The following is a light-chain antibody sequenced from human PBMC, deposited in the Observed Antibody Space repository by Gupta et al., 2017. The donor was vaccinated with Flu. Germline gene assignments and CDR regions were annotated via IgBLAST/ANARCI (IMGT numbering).Light chain of an antibody. CDR2: WAS. J-gene: IGKJ1*01. CDR1: QSVLYSSNNKNY. V-gene: IGKV4-1*01. CDR3: QQDDSTSWT. Sequence: IVLTKSPTSLAGSLGGRATINCKSSQSVLYSSNNKNYLAWYQQKPGQPPNLLIYWASTRESGVPDRFSGSGSGTDFTLTISSLQAEDVAVYYCQQDDSTSWTFGQGTKVEIK.